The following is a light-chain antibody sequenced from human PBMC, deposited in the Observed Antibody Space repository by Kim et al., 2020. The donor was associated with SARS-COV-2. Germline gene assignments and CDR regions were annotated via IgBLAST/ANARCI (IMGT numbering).Light chain of an antibody. CDR1: SGSIASSY. J-gene: IGLJ3*02. V-gene: IGLV6-57*01. CDR3: QSYDASNRV. Sequence: GKTVAISCTRSSGSIASSYVQWYQQRPGSSPTTVIYENNQRPSGVPARFSGSIDSSSNSASLTISGLKTDDEADYYCQSYDASNRVFGGGTQLTVL. CDR2: ENN.